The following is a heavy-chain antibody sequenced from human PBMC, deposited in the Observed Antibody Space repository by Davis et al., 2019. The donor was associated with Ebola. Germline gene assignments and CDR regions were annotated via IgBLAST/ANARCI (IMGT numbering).Heavy chain of an antibody. J-gene: IGHJ6*02. CDR1: GDSISSGNYY. D-gene: IGHD6-6*01. CDR3: ARGAAARDIFRDYYYYYGMDV. CDR2: IFYSGST. Sequence: SETLSLTCTVSGDSISSGNYYWSWVRQPPGKGLEWTGYIFYSGSTYYNPSLQNRISLSVDTSKNQFSLKLSSVTAADTAVYYCARGAAARDIFRDYYYYYGMDVWGQGTTVTVSS. V-gene: IGHV4-30-4*08.